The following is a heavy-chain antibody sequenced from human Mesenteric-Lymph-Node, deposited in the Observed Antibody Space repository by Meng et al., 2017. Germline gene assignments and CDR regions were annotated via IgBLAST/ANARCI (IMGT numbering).Heavy chain of an antibody. CDR2: IYYSGST. V-gene: IGHV4-30-4*01. Sequence: QRQLQEAGSGPVKPSQTLSLTVAVSGGSISSGDYYWSWIRQPPGKGLEWIGYIYYSGSTYYNPSLKSRVTISVDTSKNQFSLKLSSVTAADTAVYYCARGYYDSSGYGYWYFDLWGRGTLVTVSS. J-gene: IGHJ2*01. CDR1: GGSISSGDYY. CDR3: ARGYYDSSGYGYWYFDL. D-gene: IGHD3-22*01.